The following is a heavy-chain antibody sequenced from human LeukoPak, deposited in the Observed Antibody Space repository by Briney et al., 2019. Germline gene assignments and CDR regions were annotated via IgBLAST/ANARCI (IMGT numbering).Heavy chain of an antibody. V-gene: IGHV1-69*01. J-gene: IGHJ5*02. Sequence: ASVKVSCKTSGGTFSSYAVSWVRQAPGQGLEWMGGIIPIFTTPNYAQKFQGRLTITADESTTTAYMELSSLRSEDTAVYYCARGHELLFEPFDLWGQGILVTVSS. CDR2: IIPIFTTP. CDR1: GGTFSSYA. CDR3: ARGHELLFEPFDL. D-gene: IGHD2-15*01.